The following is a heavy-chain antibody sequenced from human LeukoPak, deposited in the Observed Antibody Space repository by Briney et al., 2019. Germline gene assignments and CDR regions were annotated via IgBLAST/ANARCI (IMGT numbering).Heavy chain of an antibody. CDR2: IRSKANSYAT. Sequence: PAGSLRLSCAASGFTFSDYYMTWIRQAPGKGLEWVGRIRSKANSYATAYAASVKGRFTISREDSKNTAYLQMNSLRAEDTAVYYCASGKGDFDYWGQGTLVTVSS. V-gene: IGHV3-73*01. J-gene: IGHJ4*02. CDR3: ASGKGDFDY. D-gene: IGHD3-16*01. CDR1: GFTFSDYY.